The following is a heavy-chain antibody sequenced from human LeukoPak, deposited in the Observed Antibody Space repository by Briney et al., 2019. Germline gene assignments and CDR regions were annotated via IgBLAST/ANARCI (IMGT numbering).Heavy chain of an antibody. V-gene: IGHV3-48*03. CDR3: AGSRYPEPQDLDY. CDR2: ISADRNVI. D-gene: IGHD1-14*01. J-gene: IGHJ4*02. Sequence: GGSLRLSCAASGFTFNIYEMNWVRQAPGKGLEGISYISADRNVIYYADSVKGRFIISRDNDKKSLYLQMNSLRAEDTAVYYCAGSRYPEPQDLDYWGQGTLVSVSS. CDR1: GFTFNIYE.